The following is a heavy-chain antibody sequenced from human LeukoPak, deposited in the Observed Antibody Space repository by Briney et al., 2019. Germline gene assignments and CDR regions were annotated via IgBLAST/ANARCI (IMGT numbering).Heavy chain of an antibody. V-gene: IGHV4-4*07. J-gene: IGHJ4*02. CDR3: ARGRDSRGYQFMGFDS. CDR2: IWTDGAP. CDR1: GGSISSYY. D-gene: IGHD3-22*01. Sequence: PSETLSLTCTVSGGSISSYYWNWIRQPAGKGLEWIGRIWTDGAPTYRPSLKSRVTISVDTSKNQFSLRLSSVTAADTAVYYCARGRDSRGYQFMGFDSWGQGTLVTVSS.